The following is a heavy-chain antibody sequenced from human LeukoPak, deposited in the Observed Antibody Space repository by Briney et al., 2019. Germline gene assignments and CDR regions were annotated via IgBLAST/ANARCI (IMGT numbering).Heavy chain of an antibody. Sequence: GASVKVSCKASGYTFIDHYIHWVRQAPGQGLESMGWINPNIGDTNYAQQFQGRVTMTRDTSSSTAYMELSRLRSDDTAGYYCARAGHNSDSGGYDYWGQGTLVTVSS. D-gene: IGHD3-22*01. J-gene: IGHJ4*02. CDR2: INPNIGDT. CDR1: GYTFIDHY. CDR3: ARAGHNSDSGGYDY. V-gene: IGHV1-2*02.